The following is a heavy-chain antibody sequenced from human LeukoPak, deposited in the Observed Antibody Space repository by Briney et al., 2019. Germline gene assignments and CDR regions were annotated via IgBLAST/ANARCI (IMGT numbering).Heavy chain of an antibody. CDR1: GFTFSTYS. CDR3: ARAKRNGFDI. V-gene: IGHV3-48*01. J-gene: IGHJ3*02. Sequence: GGSLRLSCAASGFTFSTYSMNWVRQTPGKGLEWVSYIRSSSSTIYYADSVKGRFTISRDNAKNSLYLQMNSLRAEDTAVYYCARAKRNGFDIWGQGTMVTVSS. CDR2: IRSSSSTI.